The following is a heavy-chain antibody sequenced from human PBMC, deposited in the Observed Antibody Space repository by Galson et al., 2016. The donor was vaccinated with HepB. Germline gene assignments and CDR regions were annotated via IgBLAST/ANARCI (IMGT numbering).Heavy chain of an antibody. CDR3: ARDVGFSGQLVS. CDR1: GVSVTSGPSY. Sequence: TLSLTCTVSGVSVTSGPSYWTWIRQLPGKGLEWIGYISSNGKTYYNPSLKSRLTISLDMSDNNFSLELTSMTAADTALYYCARDVGFSGQLVSWGQGTLVTVSS. V-gene: IGHV4-31*03. J-gene: IGHJ5*02. D-gene: IGHD5-12*01. CDR2: ISSNGKT.